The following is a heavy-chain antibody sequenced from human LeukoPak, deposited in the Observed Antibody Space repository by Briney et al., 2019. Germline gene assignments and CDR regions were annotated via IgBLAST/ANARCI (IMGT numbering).Heavy chain of an antibody. CDR3: EDGIRDCSGGSCIDY. Sequence: VGSLSLSCAASRFTASRNYRSRIHQAPEKNQKRISVIYIGGSTYYADSVKGRFTISRDNSRNTLYLQMNSLRAEDTFFFQAEDGIRDCSGGSCIDYWGQGTLVTVSS. CDR2: IYIGGST. D-gene: IGHD2-15*01. V-gene: IGHV3-53*01. J-gene: IGHJ4*02. CDR1: RFTASRNY.